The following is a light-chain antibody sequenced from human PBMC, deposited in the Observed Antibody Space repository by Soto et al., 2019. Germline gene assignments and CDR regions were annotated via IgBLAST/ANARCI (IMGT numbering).Light chain of an antibody. J-gene: IGKJ5*01. Sequence: EIVLTQSPDTLSLSPGERATLSCRASQSVTSSYLSWYQQKPGQAPRLLIYGASNRATGIPDRFSGSGSGTDFTLTISRLEPEDFAVYYCQQSSSSPITFGQGTRLEIK. V-gene: IGKV3-20*01. CDR1: QSVTSSY. CDR3: QQSSSSPIT. CDR2: GAS.